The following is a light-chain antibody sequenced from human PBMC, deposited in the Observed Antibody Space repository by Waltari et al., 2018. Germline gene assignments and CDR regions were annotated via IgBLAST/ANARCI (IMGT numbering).Light chain of an antibody. CDR3: GTWDSGQRVVV. Sequence: QSVLTQPPSMSAAPGQRVTISCSGGASDVGTKYVSWYQQFPGAAPRLLIDEDNKRPSGIPDRFPASKAGTSAALDITGLQTGDEADYYCGTWDSGQRVVVFGGGTKLTVL. CDR1: ASDVGTKY. V-gene: IGLV1-51*02. J-gene: IGLJ3*02. CDR2: EDN.